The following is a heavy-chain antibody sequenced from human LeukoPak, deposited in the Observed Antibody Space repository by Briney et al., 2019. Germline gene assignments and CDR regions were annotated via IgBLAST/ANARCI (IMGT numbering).Heavy chain of an antibody. J-gene: IGHJ4*02. V-gene: IGHV3-48*03. CDR3: ARKRWSAYEYYFDY. CDR1: GFTFSSYE. D-gene: IGHD5-12*01. Sequence: PGGSLRLSCAASGFTFSSYEMNWVRQAPGKGLEWVSYISSSGSTIYYADSVKGRFTISRDNAKNSLYLQMNSLRAEDTAVYYCARKRWSAYEYYFDYWGQGTLVTVSS. CDR2: ISSSGSTI.